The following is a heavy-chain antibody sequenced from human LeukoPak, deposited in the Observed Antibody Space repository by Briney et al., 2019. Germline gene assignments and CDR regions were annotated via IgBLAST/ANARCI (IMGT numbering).Heavy chain of an antibody. J-gene: IGHJ3*02. Sequence: GGSLRLSCAASGFTFSSYAMHWVRQAPGKGLEYVSAISSNGGSTYYANSVKGRFTISRDNSKNTLYLQMGSLRAEDMAVYYCARKWEPWDAFDIWGQGTMVTVSS. CDR1: GFTFSSYA. D-gene: IGHD1-26*01. V-gene: IGHV3-64*01. CDR2: ISSNGGST. CDR3: ARKWEPWDAFDI.